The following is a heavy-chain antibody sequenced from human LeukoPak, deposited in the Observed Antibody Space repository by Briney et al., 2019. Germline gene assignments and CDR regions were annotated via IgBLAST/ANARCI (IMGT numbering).Heavy chain of an antibody. V-gene: IGHV4-34*01. J-gene: IGHJ4*02. Sequence: SETLSLTCAVYGGSFSGYYWSWIRQPPGKGLEWIGEINHSGSTNYNPSLKSRVTISVDTSKNQFSLKLSSVTAADTAVYYCARQSGNSFDYWGQGTLVTVSS. CDR2: INHSGST. D-gene: IGHD4-23*01. CDR1: GGSFSGYY. CDR3: ARQSGNSFDY.